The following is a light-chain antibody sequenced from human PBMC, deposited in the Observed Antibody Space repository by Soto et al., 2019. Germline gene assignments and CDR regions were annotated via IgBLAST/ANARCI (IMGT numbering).Light chain of an antibody. Sequence: SYELTQPPSVSVSPGQTASITCSGDKLGDKFACWYLQKPGQSPVLVIYDDNKRPSGIPERFSGSNSGNTATLTISGTQAMDEDDYYCQAWDSSTAIFGGGTKLTVL. CDR3: QAWDSSTAI. CDR2: DDN. CDR1: KLGDKF. J-gene: IGLJ2*01. V-gene: IGLV3-1*01.